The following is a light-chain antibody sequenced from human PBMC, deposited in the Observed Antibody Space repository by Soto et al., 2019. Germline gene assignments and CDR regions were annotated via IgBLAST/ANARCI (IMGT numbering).Light chain of an antibody. J-gene: IGLJ1*01. V-gene: IGLV7-46*01. Sequence: QAVVTQEPSLTVSPGGTVTLTVPPSPGAVTGDHHPYWFQQRPGQAPRTLVYDTTYKHSWTPARFTGSLLGDKAALTLSGAQPEDEAEYYCLLSYSGAFVFGTGTKVTVL. CDR3: LLSYSGAFV. CDR1: PGAVTGDHH. CDR2: DTT.